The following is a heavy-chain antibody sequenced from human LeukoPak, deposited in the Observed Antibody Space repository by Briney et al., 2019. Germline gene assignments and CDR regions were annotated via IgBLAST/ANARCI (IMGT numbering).Heavy chain of an antibody. CDR1: GFTFSSYG. Sequence: PGGSLRLSCAASGFTFSSYGMHWVRQAPGKGLEWVAVIWYDGSNKYYADSVKGRFTISRDNSKNTLYLQMNSLRAEDTAVHYCARVVWEKRESSYYYYMDVWGKGTTVTVSS. D-gene: IGHD1-26*01. CDR2: IWYDGSNK. J-gene: IGHJ6*03. CDR3: ARVVWEKRESSYYYYMDV. V-gene: IGHV3-33*01.